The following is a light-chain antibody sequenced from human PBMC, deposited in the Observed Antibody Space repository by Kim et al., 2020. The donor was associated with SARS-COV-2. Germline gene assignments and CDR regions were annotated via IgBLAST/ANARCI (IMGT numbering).Light chain of an antibody. CDR3: QQYANSLT. V-gene: IGKV3-20*01. CDR1: QPVYSSY. CDR2: GAS. Sequence: SLSPGESPPLSCRASQPVYSSYLAWYQQKPGQSPRLLIHGASSRATGIPDRFSGSGSGTDFTLTISRLQPEDFAVYYCQQYANSLTLGGGTKLDI. J-gene: IGKJ4*01.